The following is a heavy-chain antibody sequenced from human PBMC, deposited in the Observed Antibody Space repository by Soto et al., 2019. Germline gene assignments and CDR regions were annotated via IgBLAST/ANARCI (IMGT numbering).Heavy chain of an antibody. CDR1: GFTFSNYP. V-gene: IGHV3-23*01. CDR3: AKNNLFGSGTKDS. CDR2: ISASGGST. J-gene: IGHJ4*02. D-gene: IGHD3-10*01. Sequence: EVQLLESGGGLVQGGESLRLSCPASGFTFSNYPMSWVRQVPGKGLEWVSSISASGGSTYYANSVRGRFTISRDNSKNTLYLQINILRAEDTAVYYCAKNNLFGSGTKDSCGQGTLVTVSS.